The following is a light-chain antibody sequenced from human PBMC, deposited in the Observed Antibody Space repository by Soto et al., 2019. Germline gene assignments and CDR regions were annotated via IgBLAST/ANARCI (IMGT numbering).Light chain of an antibody. CDR3: QQDYSTLAT. Sequence: DIQMSQSPSSLSASVGDRVTLTCRAAESISRHLNWYQQKPGRAPDLLIYAASTLQNGVPSRFTGSGSGTEFTLTITGLQLEDFATYYCQQDYSTLATVGQGTRLEIK. CDR2: AAS. CDR1: ESISRH. V-gene: IGKV1-39*01. J-gene: IGKJ5*01.